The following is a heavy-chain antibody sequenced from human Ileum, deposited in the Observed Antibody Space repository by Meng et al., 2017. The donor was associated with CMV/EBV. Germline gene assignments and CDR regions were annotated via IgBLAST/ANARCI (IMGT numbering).Heavy chain of an antibody. CDR3: ARSPNGFGY. Sequence: GESLKISCAASGFTFSTYSMNWVRQAPGKGLEWVSYISVSGATIHYADSVKGRFTISRDNAKNSLYLQMNSLRAEDTAVYYCARSPNGFGYWGQDTLVTVSS. V-gene: IGHV3-48*04. CDR1: GFTFSTYS. CDR2: ISVSGATI. J-gene: IGHJ4*02.